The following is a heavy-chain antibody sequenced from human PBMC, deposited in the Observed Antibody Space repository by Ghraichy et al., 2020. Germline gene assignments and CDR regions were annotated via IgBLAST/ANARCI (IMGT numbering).Heavy chain of an antibody. Sequence: ASVKVSCKASGYTFISYGISWVRQAPGQGLEWMGWISAYNGNTNYAQKLQGRVTMTTDTSTSTAYMELRSLRSDDTAVYYCARGGVVGATKYPFDYWGQGTLVTVSS. CDR2: ISAYNGNT. CDR3: ARGGVVGATKYPFDY. D-gene: IGHD1-26*01. V-gene: IGHV1-18*01. CDR1: GYTFISYG. J-gene: IGHJ4*02.